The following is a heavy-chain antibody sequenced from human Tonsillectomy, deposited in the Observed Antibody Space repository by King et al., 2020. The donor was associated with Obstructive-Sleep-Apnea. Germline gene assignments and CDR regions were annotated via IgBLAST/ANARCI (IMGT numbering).Heavy chain of an antibody. CDR1: GGSISSSSHY. CDR3: ARIPYKYGSGSYYKGFDY. Sequence: QLQESGPGLLKPSETLSLTCTVSGGSISSSSHYWGWVRQPPGKGLEWIGKIYYGGSTYYNSSLKSRVTISVDTSKNQFPLNVSSVTAADTAVYYCARIPYKYGSGSYYKGFDYWGQGTLVTVSS. V-gene: IGHV4-39*06. D-gene: IGHD3-10*01. CDR2: IYYGGST. J-gene: IGHJ4*02.